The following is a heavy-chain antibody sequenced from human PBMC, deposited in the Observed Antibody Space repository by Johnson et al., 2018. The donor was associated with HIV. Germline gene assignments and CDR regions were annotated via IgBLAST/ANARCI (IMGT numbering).Heavy chain of an antibody. CDR2: IFSVGDV. V-gene: IGHV3-66*02. J-gene: IGHJ3*02. CDR3: ARVVVVVATVRVGAFDI. D-gene: IGHD2-15*01. Sequence: VQLVESGGGLVKPGGSLRLSCAASGFTFSHYKMNWVRQAPGKGLEWVSVIFSVGDVYYADSVKGRFIISRDNSKNTLYLQMNSLRAEDTAVYYCARVVVVVATVRVGAFDIGGQGTMVTVSS. CDR1: GFTFSHYK.